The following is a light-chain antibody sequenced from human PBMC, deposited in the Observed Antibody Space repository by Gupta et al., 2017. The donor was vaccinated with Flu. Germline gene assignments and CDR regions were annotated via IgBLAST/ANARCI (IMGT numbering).Light chain of an antibody. CDR2: DNS. V-gene: IGLV1-44*01. J-gene: IGLJ3*02. CDR1: SSNFGSEA. CDR3: SAWDESLNGWV. Sequence: QSVLTQLPSASGTPGQRVTISCSGSSSNFGSEAVNWYQRLPGTAPKLLIYDNSQRPSGVPDRFSGYKSGTSASLAISGLQSEDEADYYCSAWDESLNGWVFGGGNKLTVL.